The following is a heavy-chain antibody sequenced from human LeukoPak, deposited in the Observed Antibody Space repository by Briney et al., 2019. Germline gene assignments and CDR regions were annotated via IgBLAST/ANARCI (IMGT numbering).Heavy chain of an antibody. CDR1: GGSISNYY. J-gene: IGHJ4*02. Sequence: SETLSLTCTVSGGSISNYYWSWIRQSPGKGLEWIGYIYYSGSTNYNPSLKSRVTISVDTSKNQFSLRLTSVTAADTAVYYCARHGGWLAGARNWGQGTLVTVSS. CDR3: ARHGGWLAGARN. V-gene: IGHV4-59*08. D-gene: IGHD6-19*01. CDR2: IYYSGST.